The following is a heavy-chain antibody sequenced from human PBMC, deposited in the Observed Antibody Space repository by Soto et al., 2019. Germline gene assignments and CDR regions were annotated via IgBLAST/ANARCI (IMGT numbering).Heavy chain of an antibody. CDR2: IYYSGST. CDR1: GGSFSGYY. J-gene: IGHJ6*03. Sequence: SETLSLTCAVYGGSFSGYYWSWIRQPPGKGLEWIGDIYYSGSTNYNPSLKSRVTISVDTSKNQFSLKLSSVTAADTAVYYCARIPSTLWFGELAPYYYYYYMDVWGKGTTVTVSS. V-gene: IGHV4-34*01. CDR3: ARIPSTLWFGELAPYYYYYYMDV. D-gene: IGHD3-10*01.